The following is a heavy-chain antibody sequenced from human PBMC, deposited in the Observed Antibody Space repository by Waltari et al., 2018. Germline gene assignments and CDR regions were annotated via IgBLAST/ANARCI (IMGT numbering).Heavy chain of an antibody. D-gene: IGHD2-15*01. CDR1: GFTFSSYS. J-gene: IGHJ4*02. V-gene: IGHV3-21*01. Sequence: EVQLVESGGGLVKPGGSLRLSCAASGFTFSSYSMNWVRQAPGKGLEWVSSIGSRSSYRYYADSVKCRFTISRDNAKNSLYLQLNSLGAEDTAVYYCARAIYCSGGSCYSYYLDYWGQGTLVTVSS. CDR3: ARAIYCSGGSCYSYYLDY. CDR2: IGSRSSYR.